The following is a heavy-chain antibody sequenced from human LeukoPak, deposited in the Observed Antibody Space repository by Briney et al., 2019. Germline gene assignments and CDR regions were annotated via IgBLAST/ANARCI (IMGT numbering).Heavy chain of an antibody. CDR1: GFTFSSYG. V-gene: IGHV3-30*02. J-gene: IGHJ5*01. CDR2: IRFDGSKQ. D-gene: IGHD2/OR15-2a*01. CDR3: SKASRAQWDSASDS. Sequence: GGSLRLSCAASGFTFSSYGMHWVRQAPGKGLEWMAFIRFDGSKQYYADSVKGRFTISRDNSKNTLYLQMNSLRTEDTAVYYCSKASRAQWDSASDSWGQGTLVTVSS.